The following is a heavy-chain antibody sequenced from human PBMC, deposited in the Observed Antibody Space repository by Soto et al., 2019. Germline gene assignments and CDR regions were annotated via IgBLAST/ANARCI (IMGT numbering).Heavy chain of an antibody. CDR3: ARGLGETGHSCYGMDV. D-gene: IGHD1-1*01. CDR1: GDSVSSNSAA. Sequence: QTLSLTCAISGDSVSSNSAAWNWIRQSPSRGLEWLGRTYYRSKWYNDYAVSVKSRITINPDTSKNQFSLQLNSVTPEDTAVYYCARGLGETGHSCYGMDVWGQGTTVTVSS. J-gene: IGHJ6*02. CDR2: TYYRSKWYN. V-gene: IGHV6-1*01.